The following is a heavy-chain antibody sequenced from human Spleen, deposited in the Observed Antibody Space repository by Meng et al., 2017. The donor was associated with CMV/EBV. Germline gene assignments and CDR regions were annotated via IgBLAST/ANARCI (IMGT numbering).Heavy chain of an antibody. CDR3: AKDYSNFPYYYYGMDV. D-gene: IGHD4-11*01. J-gene: IGHJ6*02. Sequence: GESLKISCAASGFTFSSYGMHWVRQAPGKGLEWVAFIRYDGSNKYYADSVKGRFTISRDNSKNTLYLQMNSLRAEDTAVYYCAKDYSNFPYYYYGMDVWGQGTTVTVSS. CDR2: IRYDGSNK. CDR1: GFTFSSYG. V-gene: IGHV3-30*02.